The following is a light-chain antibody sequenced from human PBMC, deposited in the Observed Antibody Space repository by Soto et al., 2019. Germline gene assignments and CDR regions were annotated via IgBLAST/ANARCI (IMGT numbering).Light chain of an antibody. V-gene: IGKV3-20*01. J-gene: IGKJ1*01. CDR2: GAS. CDR1: QTVRSSS. Sequence: DIVLTPSPGTLSLSPGERATLSCRASQTVRSSSLAWYQQKPGQAPRLLIFGASTRAAGFPDRFSGSGSGTDFTLTISSLQPDDFATYYCQQCYNSKTFGLGTKVDI. CDR3: QQCYNSKT.